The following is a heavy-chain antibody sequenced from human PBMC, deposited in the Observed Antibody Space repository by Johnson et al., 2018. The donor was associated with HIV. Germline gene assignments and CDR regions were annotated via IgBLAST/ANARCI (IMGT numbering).Heavy chain of an antibody. D-gene: IGHD7-27*01. Sequence: VQLVESGGGLIQPGGSLRLSCAASGLTVSSNFMTWVRQAPGKGLEWVSVIYSGASTYYADSVKGRFTISRDNSKNTLYLQMNSLRAEDTAVYYCARAIGNWDAFDIWGQGTMVTVSS. V-gene: IGHV3-66*03. J-gene: IGHJ3*02. CDR1: GLTVSSNF. CDR2: IYSGAST. CDR3: ARAIGNWDAFDI.